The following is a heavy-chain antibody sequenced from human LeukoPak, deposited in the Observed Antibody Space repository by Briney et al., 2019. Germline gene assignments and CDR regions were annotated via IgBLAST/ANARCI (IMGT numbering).Heavy chain of an antibody. D-gene: IGHD1-26*01. Sequence: SVKVSCRASGYTFTTYAISWVRQAPGQGLEWMGGIIPIFGTANYAQKFQGRVTITTDESTSTAYMELSSLRSEDTAVYYCARDRRWPLHRSGSPDAFDIWGQGTMVTVSP. CDR3: ARDRRWPLHRSGSPDAFDI. CDR2: IIPIFGTA. CDR1: GYTFTTYA. V-gene: IGHV1-69*05. J-gene: IGHJ3*02.